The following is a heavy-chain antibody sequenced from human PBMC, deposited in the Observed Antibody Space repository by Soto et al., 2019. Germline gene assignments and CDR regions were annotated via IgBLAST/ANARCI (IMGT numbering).Heavy chain of an antibody. CDR1: GFTFTSYG. CDR3: ARDVGLDSDDFFAY. D-gene: IGHD3-9*01. J-gene: IGHJ4*02. Sequence: WGSLRLSCTASGFTFTSYGIGCVRHSPWKGLQWVSTIRGDGGQTHYTDSVKGRFSISRDNSKNTVYLQMDSLRAEDTAMYFCARDVGLDSDDFFAYWGQGTQVTVSS. V-gene: IGHV3-23*01. CDR2: IRGDGGQT.